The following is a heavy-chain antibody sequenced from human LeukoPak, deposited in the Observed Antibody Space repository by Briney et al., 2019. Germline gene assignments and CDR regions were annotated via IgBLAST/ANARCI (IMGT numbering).Heavy chain of an antibody. D-gene: IGHD5-12*01. J-gene: IGHJ6*03. CDR3: ARVGYSGYDFRREAGNYYHYYMDV. V-gene: IGHV4-38-2*02. CDR2: IYHSGST. CDR1: GYSISSGYY. Sequence: PSETLSLTCTVSGYSISSGYYWGWIRQPPGKGLEWIGSIYHSGSTYYNPSLKSRVTISVDTSKNQFSLKLSSVTAADTAVYYCARVGYSGYDFRREAGNYYHYYMDVWGKGTTVTVSS.